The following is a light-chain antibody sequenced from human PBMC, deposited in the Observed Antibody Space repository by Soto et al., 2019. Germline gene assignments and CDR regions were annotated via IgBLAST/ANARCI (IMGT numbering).Light chain of an antibody. Sequence: QSALTQPASVSGSPGQSITISCTGTSSDLGGYNFVFWYQHHPGKAPKLMIYQVSNRPSGVSNRFSGSKSGNTASLTISGLQAEDEADYYFCSYTSSSPYVFGTGTKLTAL. J-gene: IGLJ1*01. V-gene: IGLV2-14*01. CDR2: QVS. CDR1: SSDLGGYNF. CDR3: CSYTSSSPYV.